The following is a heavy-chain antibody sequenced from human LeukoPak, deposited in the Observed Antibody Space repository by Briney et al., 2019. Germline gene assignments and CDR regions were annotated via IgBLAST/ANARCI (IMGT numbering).Heavy chain of an antibody. J-gene: IGHJ4*02. Sequence: GGSLRLSCAASGFTFSSYGMHWVRQAPGKGLEWVAVISYDGSNKYYADSVKGRFTISRDNSKNTLYLQMNSLRAEDTAVYYCAKDRDSSSWYFVFDYWGQGIPVTVSS. V-gene: IGHV3-30*18. CDR3: AKDRDSSSWYFVFDY. CDR1: GFTFSSYG. D-gene: IGHD6-13*01. CDR2: ISYDGSNK.